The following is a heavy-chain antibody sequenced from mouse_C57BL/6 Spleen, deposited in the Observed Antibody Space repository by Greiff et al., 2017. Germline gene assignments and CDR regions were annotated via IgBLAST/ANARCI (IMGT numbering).Heavy chain of an antibody. CDR2: IHPNSGST. CDR3: ARSPTVVANFDY. J-gene: IGHJ2*01. V-gene: IGHV1-64*01. D-gene: IGHD1-1*01. Sequence: QVQLQQSGAELVKPGASVTLSCKASGYTFTSYWMHWVKQRPGQGLEWIGMIHPNSGSTNYNEKFKSKATLTVDKSSSTAYMQLSSLTSEDSAVYYCARSPTVVANFDYWGQGTTLTVSS. CDR1: GYTFTSYW.